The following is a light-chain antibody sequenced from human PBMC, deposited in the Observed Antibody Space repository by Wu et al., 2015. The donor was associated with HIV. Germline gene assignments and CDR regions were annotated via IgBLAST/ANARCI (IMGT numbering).Light chain of an antibody. CDR3: QQYGSSPRT. CDR2: GAS. CDR1: QRVNNDY. J-gene: IGKJ2*01. V-gene: IGKV3-20*01. Sequence: ENVLTQSPGTLSLSPGQRATLSCRASQRVNNDYFAWFQQKPGQAPRLLIYGASSRATGIPDRFSGSGSGTDFTLTISRLEPEDFAVYYCQQYGSSPRTFGQGTKLEIK.